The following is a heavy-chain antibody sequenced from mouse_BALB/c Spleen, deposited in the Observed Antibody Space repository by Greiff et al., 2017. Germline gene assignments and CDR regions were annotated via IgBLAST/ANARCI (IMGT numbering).Heavy chain of an antibody. D-gene: IGHD3-3*01. Sequence: QVHVKQSGAELVRPGASVTLSCKASGYTFTDYEMHWVKQTPVHGLEWIGAIDPETGGTAYNQKFKGKATLTADKSSSTAYMELRSLTSEDSAVYYCTRRGWEDYWGQGTTLTVSS. J-gene: IGHJ2*01. CDR1: GYTFTDYE. CDR3: TRRGWEDY. V-gene: IGHV1-15*01. CDR2: IDPETGGT.